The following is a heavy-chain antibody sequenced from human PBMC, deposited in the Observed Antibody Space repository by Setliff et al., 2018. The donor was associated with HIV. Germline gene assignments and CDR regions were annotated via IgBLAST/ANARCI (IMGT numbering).Heavy chain of an antibody. CDR1: GYSISSNFL. Sequence: SETLSLTCAVSGYSISSNFLWGWVRQPPGQGLEWIGSIHHAGSTYYNPSLKSRVRISLDTSKNQFSLKLSSVTAADTAVYYCARHDCGGNCDITWFDPWGQGTLVTVSS. CDR2: IHHAGST. V-gene: IGHV4-38-2*01. CDR3: ARHDCGGNCDITWFDP. J-gene: IGHJ5*02. D-gene: IGHD2-21*02.